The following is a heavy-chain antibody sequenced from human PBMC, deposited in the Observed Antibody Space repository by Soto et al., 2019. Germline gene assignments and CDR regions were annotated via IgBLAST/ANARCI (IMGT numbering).Heavy chain of an antibody. CDR3: VMVDNYVTPTPQDV. CDR2: ISPYTGNT. J-gene: IGHJ6*02. CDR1: GYIFVNYG. Sequence: QVQLVQSGDEVKKPGASVKVSCKASGYIFVNYGIAWVRQAPRQGLEWMGWISPYTGNTHSASKVQGRLTMTTDTPXSTADMDLGSLTSDDTAVYYCVMVDNYVTPTPQDVWGQGTTVTVSS. V-gene: IGHV1-18*01. D-gene: IGHD3-16*01.